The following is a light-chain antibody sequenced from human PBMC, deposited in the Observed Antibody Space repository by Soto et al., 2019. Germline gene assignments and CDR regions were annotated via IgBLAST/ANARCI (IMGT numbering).Light chain of an antibody. J-gene: IGLJ2*01. V-gene: IGLV1-40*01. CDR3: QSYDRSLTGSV. CDR2: ANA. Sequence: QSVLKQPPSVSGAPGQRVTISCTGSSSNIGAGYDVHWYQQVPVTAPKLLIYANANRPSGVPDRFSGSKSGTSASLAITGLQADDESDYYCQSYDRSLTGSVFGGRTKLTVL. CDR1: SSNIGAGYD.